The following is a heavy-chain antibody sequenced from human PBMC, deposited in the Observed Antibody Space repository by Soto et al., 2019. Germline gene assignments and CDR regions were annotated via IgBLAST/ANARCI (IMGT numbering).Heavy chain of an antibody. CDR2: ISHSGST. V-gene: IGHV4-34*01. D-gene: IGHD3-10*01. CDR1: GGSFSGYY. J-gene: IGHJ3*02. CDR3: ARAYFGSGSPFDI. Sequence: SETLSLTCSIYGGSFSGYYCSWIRQPPGKVLEWIGEISHSGSTSYNPSLSSRVTISVDTSKNQLSLNLTSVTAADTALYYCARAYFGSGSPFDIWGQGTMVTVPS.